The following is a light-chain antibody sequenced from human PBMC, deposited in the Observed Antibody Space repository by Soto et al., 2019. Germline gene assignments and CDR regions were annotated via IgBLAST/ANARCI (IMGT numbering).Light chain of an antibody. J-gene: IGLJ2*01. CDR3: SSYAGSNNFVV. CDR1: SSDVGGYNY. Sequence: QSALTQPPSASGSAGQSVAISCTGTSSDVGGYNYVSWYQQHPGKAPKLMIYEVSKRPSGVPDRFSGSKSGNTASLTVSGLQAEDEADYYCSSYAGSNNFVVFGGWTKLTVL. CDR2: EVS. V-gene: IGLV2-8*01.